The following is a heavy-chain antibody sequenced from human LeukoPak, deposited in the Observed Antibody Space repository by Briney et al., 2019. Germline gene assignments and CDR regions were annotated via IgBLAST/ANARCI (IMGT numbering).Heavy chain of an antibody. CDR3: ARFGVYCSSTSCYYAAIDP. CDR2: NKHCGNT. CDR1: GGSFSGYY. V-gene: IGHV4-34*01. Sequence: WETQSLPCAVCGGSFSGYYWSWIREPPGEGGEWSGENKHCGNTNYSPSLKSPIHISVDTPKNQSFPKKSPVAAADTAVYYCARFGVYCSSTSCYYAAIDPWGQGTLVTVSS. D-gene: IGHD2-2*01. J-gene: IGHJ5*02.